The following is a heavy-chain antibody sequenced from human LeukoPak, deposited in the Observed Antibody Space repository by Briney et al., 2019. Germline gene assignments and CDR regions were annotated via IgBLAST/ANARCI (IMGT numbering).Heavy chain of an antibody. CDR3: ARDPTYYDILTGCFDY. Sequence: GGSLRLSCASSGFTFSSYWMHWVRQAPGKGLMWVSRINSDGSSTSYADSVKGRFTISRDNAKNALYLQMNSLRAEDTAVYYCARDPTYYDILTGCFDYWGQGTLVTVSS. CDR1: GFTFSSYW. CDR2: INSDGSST. D-gene: IGHD3-9*01. J-gene: IGHJ4*02. V-gene: IGHV3-74*01.